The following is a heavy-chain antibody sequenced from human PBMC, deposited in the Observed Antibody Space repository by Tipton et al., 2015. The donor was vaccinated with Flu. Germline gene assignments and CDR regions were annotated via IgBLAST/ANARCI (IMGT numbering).Heavy chain of an antibody. V-gene: IGHV3-21*01. CDR2: ISSSSSYI. Sequence: AASGFTFSSYSMNWVRQAPGKGLEWVSSISSSSSYIYYADSVKGRFTISRDNAKNSLYLQMNSLRAEDTAVYYCARDIKDVDTAMGGFDYWGQVTLVTVSS. CDR1: GFTFSSYS. D-gene: IGHD5-18*01. CDR3: ARDIKDVDTAMGGFDY. J-gene: IGHJ4*02.